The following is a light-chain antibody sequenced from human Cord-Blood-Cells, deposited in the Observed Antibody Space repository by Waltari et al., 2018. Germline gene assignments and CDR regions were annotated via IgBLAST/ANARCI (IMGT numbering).Light chain of an antibody. V-gene: IGKV2-28*01. CDR1: QSRLHSNGYNY. Sequence: IGFTQYPLSLPVTLAAPASISCRSTQSRLHSNGYNYLDWYLQKPGKSPQLLIYVGSSLHSGVPYRFSGSGSGTEFTLTISRVEAEDFAAYYCMQALRYPWTFGQGTKVEIK. CDR2: VGS. CDR3: MQALRYPWT. J-gene: IGKJ1*01.